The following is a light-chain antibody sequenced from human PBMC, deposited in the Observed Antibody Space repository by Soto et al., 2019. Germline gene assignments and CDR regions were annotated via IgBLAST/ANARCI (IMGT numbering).Light chain of an antibody. CDR2: DVS. Sequence: QSALTQPRSVSGSPGQSVTISCTGTSSDVGGYNYVSWYQQHPDKAPKLMIYDVSKRPSGVPDRFSGSKSGNTASLTISGLQAEDEADYYCCSYVGSWVFGGGTKLTVL. CDR1: SSDVGGYNY. J-gene: IGLJ2*01. V-gene: IGLV2-11*01. CDR3: CSYVGSWV.